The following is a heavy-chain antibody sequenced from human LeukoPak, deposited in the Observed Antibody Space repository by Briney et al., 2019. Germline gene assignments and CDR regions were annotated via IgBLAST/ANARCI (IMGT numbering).Heavy chain of an antibody. CDR1: GYSFTGYF. CDR3: ARGLLPVAHTSEHYYSFGMDV. D-gene: IGHD6-19*01. V-gene: IGHV1-2*02. J-gene: IGHJ6*02. CDR2: INPNRGGT. Sequence: GASVKVSCKAAGYSFTGYFIHWVRQAPGQGLEWMGWINPNRGGTNYAQKFQGRVTMTRDTSISTAYMEPTRLRSDDTAVYYCARGLLPVAHTSEHYYSFGMDVWGQGTTVTVSS.